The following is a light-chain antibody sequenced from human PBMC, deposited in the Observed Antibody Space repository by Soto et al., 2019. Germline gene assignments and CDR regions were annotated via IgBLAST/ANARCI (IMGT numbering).Light chain of an antibody. CDR3: QQADTFPIT. Sequence: DIQMTQSPSSVSASVGDRVTISCQASQGISRSLAWYQQKPGKAPKLLIYAASSLQSGVPSRFSGSGFGTDFTLTISSLQPEDSEIHYCQQADTFPITLGQGTRLEIK. CDR1: QGISRS. J-gene: IGKJ5*01. CDR2: AAS. V-gene: IGKV1D-12*01.